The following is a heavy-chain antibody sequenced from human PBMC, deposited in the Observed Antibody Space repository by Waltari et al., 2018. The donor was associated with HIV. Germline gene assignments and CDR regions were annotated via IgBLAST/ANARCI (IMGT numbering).Heavy chain of an antibody. V-gene: IGHV3-74*01. CDR2: INTDGRDT. J-gene: IGHJ2*01. CDR1: GFTFSSYW. CDR3: ARVGFLRFLEWITETNWYFDL. Sequence: EVQLVESGGGLVQPGGSLRLSCVASGFTFSSYWMFWVRQVPGKGLEWVLDINTDGRDTDYAESVKGRFTISRDNAKNTLYVQMNSLRGEDTAVYYCARVGFLRFLEWITETNWYFDLWGRGTLVTVSS. D-gene: IGHD3-3*01.